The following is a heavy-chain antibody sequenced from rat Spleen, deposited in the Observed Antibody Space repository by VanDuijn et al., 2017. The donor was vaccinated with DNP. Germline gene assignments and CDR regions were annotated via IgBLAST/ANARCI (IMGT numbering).Heavy chain of an antibody. J-gene: IGHJ2*01. CDR3: VRGGRSYFDY. CDR2: ITAGGEYT. V-gene: IGHV5-19*01. CDR1: GFTFSNYG. Sequence: EVQLVESGGGLVQPGRSLKLSCAASGFTFSNYGMYWIRQGPTKGLEWVASITAGGEYTYSPDSVKGRFTISRDNTKNTLYLQMNSLRSEDTATYYCVRGGRSYFDYWGHGVMVTVSS. D-gene: IGHD1-11*01.